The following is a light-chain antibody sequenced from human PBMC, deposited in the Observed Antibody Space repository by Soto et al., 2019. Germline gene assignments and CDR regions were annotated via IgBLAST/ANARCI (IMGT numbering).Light chain of an antibody. CDR2: RNN. J-gene: IGLJ1*01. CDR3: AAWDDSLNGYV. V-gene: IGLV1-44*01. Sequence: QPVLTQPPSASGTPGQRVTISCSGSSSNIGSNTVNWYQQLPGTAPKLLIYRNNQRPSGVPDRFSGSKSGTSASLAISGLQSEDEADYYCAAWDDSLNGYVFGTGTKVTVL. CDR1: SSNIGSNT.